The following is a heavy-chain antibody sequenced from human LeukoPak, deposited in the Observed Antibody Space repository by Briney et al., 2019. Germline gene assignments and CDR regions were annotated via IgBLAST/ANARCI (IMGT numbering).Heavy chain of an antibody. V-gene: IGHV4-38-2*02. Sequence: SETLSLTCAISGYSITSGFSWGWIRQPPGKGLEWIGTISHSGTTDYKSTLESRLTISMDTSKNLFSLRLTSVTAADTAVYYCAREGAVPGIDPWGQGTLVTVSS. CDR3: AREGAVPGIDP. CDR1: GYSITSGFS. CDR2: ISHSGTT. J-gene: IGHJ5*02. D-gene: IGHD3-16*01.